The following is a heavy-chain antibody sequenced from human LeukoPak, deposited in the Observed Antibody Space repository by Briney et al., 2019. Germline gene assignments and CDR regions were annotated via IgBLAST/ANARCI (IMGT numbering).Heavy chain of an antibody. J-gene: IGHJ2*01. CDR3: AKEILAYCGGDCWHLYFDL. Sequence: GGSLRLSCAASGFTFSSYGMHWVRQAPGRGLEWVAVISYDGSNKYYADSVKGRFTISRNNSKNTLYLQMNSLRAEDTAVYYFAKEILAYCGGDCWHLYFDLWGRGTLVTVSA. V-gene: IGHV3-30*18. CDR2: ISYDGSNK. D-gene: IGHD2-21*02. CDR1: GFTFSSYG.